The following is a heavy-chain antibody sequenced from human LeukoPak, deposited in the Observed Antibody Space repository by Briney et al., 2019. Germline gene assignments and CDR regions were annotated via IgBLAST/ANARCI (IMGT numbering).Heavy chain of an antibody. CDR1: GTSITSGDPY. D-gene: IGHD3-10*01. CDR2: IYSSGTT. Sequence: PSETLSLTCTVSGTSITSGDPYWTWIRQPAGKGLEWIGRIYSSGTTNYNPSLKSRVTISVDTSKNQFSLKLSSVTAADTAVYYCAGSITMVRGVRGLFDPWGQGTLVTVSS. J-gene: IGHJ5*02. CDR3: AGSITMVRGVRGLFDP. V-gene: IGHV4-61*10.